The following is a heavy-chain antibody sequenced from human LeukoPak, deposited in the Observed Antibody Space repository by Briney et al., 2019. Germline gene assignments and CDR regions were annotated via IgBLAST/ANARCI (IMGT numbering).Heavy chain of an antibody. V-gene: IGHV4-38-2*01. Sequence: SETLSLTCAVSGYSISSGYYWGWIRQPPGKGLEWIGSVYHSGSTYYNPSLKSRVTISVGTSKNQFSLKLSSVTAADTAVYYCARRDTYYDFWSGYHNWFDPWGQGTLVTVSS. CDR1: GYSISSGYY. J-gene: IGHJ5*02. CDR3: ARRDTYYDFWSGYHNWFDP. D-gene: IGHD3-3*01. CDR2: VYHSGST.